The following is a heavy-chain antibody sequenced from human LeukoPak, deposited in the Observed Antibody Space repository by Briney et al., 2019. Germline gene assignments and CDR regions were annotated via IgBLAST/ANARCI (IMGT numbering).Heavy chain of an antibody. J-gene: IGHJ6*03. V-gene: IGHV4-34*01. CDR2: INHSGST. CDR3: ARAKFYYDSSGYYRYYYYYYMDV. CDR1: VGSFSVYY. Sequence: SETLSLTCAVYVGSFSVYYWSWIRQPPGKGLEWIGEINHSGSTNYNPSLKSRVTISVDTSKNQFSLKLSSVTAADTAVYYCARAKFYYDSSGYYRYYYYYYMDVWGKGTTVTVSS. D-gene: IGHD3-22*01.